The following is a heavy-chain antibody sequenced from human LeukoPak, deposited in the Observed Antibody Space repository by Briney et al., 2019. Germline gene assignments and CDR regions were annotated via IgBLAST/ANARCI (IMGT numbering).Heavy chain of an antibody. V-gene: IGHV4-39*01. J-gene: IGHJ4*02. CDR1: GGFISSSTYF. D-gene: IGHD2-21*01. CDR2: MSFSGST. Sequence: SETLSLTCIVSGGFISSSTYFWGWIRQPPGKGLEWIASMSFSGSTYYNPSLKSRVTISVDTSENQFSLRLSSVTAADTAVYYCARHECFVNYWGQGSLVTVSS. CDR3: ARHECFVNY.